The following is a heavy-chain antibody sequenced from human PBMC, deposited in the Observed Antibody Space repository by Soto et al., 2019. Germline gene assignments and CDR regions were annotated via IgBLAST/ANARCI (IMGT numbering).Heavy chain of an antibody. CDR2: IFWDDDK. D-gene: IGHD2-2*01. Sequence: QITLKESGPTLVKPTQTLTLTCTFSGFSLSTSGVGVGWIRQPPGEALEWLGIIFWDDDKRYSPSLKSRVTITQHTYKNQLVLTMPNMDPVDAATYYCAHLPWQHVWTRAPVVYWGQGTPVTVSS. CDR3: AHLPWQHVWTRAPVVY. CDR1: GFSLSTSGVG. V-gene: IGHV2-5*02. J-gene: IGHJ4*02.